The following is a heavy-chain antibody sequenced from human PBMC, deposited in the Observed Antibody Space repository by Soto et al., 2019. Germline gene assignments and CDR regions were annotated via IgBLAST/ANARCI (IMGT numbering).Heavy chain of an antibody. J-gene: IGHJ3*02. Sequence: QVQLVQSGAEVKKPGSSVKVSCKASGGTFNTYTISWVRQAPGQGLEWMGRIIPILGIAKYAQKFQGRVTMTADKSTSTAYMELSSLRSEDTAVYYCAREIGVVGKTYEVLDIWGQGTMVSVSS. V-gene: IGHV1-69*02. CDR3: AREIGVVGKTYEVLDI. CDR1: GGTFNTYT. D-gene: IGHD3-22*01. CDR2: IIPILGIA.